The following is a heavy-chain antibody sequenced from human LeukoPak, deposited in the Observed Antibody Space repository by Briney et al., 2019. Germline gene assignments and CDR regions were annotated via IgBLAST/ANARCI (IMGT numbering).Heavy chain of an antibody. Sequence: ASVKVSSKASGYTFTSYGISWVRQAPGQGLEWMGLISAYSGNTNFAQKLQGRVTMTTDTSTSTAYMELRSLRSDDTAVYFCARGADTGSYGSLVYFDYWAQGTLVTVSS. CDR3: ARGADTGSYGSLVYFDY. V-gene: IGHV1-18*01. CDR1: GYTFTSYG. CDR2: ISAYSGNT. D-gene: IGHD3-16*01. J-gene: IGHJ4*02.